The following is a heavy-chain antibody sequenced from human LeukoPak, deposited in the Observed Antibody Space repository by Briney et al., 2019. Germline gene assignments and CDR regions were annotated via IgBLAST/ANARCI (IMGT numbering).Heavy chain of an antibody. D-gene: IGHD3-9*01. Sequence: GGSLRLSCTASGFTFGDYGMSWVRQAPGKGLEWIGFIRTKAYGETTEHAASVKGRFTFSRDDSKSIAYLEMNSLKTEDTAVYYCTRVPILTGYVNYFDPWGRGTLVTVSS. V-gene: IGHV3-49*04. J-gene: IGHJ5*02. CDR1: GFTFGDYG. CDR3: TRVPILTGYVNYFDP. CDR2: IRTKAYGETT.